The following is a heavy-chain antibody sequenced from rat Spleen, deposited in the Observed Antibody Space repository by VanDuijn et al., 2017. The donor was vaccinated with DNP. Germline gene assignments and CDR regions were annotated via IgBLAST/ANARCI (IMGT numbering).Heavy chain of an antibody. J-gene: IGHJ2*01. CDR3: AVLGRYY. V-gene: IGHV2-27*01. CDR2: MQSDGNT. Sequence: QVQLKESGPGLVQPSQTLSLTCTVSGFSLTNYHVDWVRQPPGKGLEWMGSMQSDGNTDYNSVPKARLSISRDTSKSQVFLKMNSVQTEDTAMYFCAVLGRYYWGHGVMVPVSS. CDR1: GFSLTNYH.